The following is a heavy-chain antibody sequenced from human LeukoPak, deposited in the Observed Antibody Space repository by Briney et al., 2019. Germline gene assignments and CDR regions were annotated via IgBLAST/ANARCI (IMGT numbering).Heavy chain of an antibody. V-gene: IGHV1-58*01. Sequence: SVKVYCKTSGFTFTSSAVQWVRQARGQRLEWIGWIVVGSGNTNYAQKFQERVTITRDMSTSTAYMELSSLRSEDTAVYYCAAATMVRGVADYWGQGTLVTVSS. J-gene: IGHJ4*02. CDR3: AAATMVRGVADY. CDR2: IVVGSGNT. CDR1: GFTFTSSA. D-gene: IGHD3-10*01.